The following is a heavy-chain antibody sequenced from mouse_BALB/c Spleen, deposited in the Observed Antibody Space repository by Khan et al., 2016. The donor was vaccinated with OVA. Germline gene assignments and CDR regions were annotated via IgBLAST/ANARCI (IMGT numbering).Heavy chain of an antibody. Sequence: EVQLVESGGDLVKPGGSLKLSCAASGFTFSTYGMSWVRQTPDKRLEWVATVSTGGGYTYYPDSVKGRFTISRNNAKNTLYLQMGGMKAKDTGMFDSERLAYYYDSEGVTYWGQGTLVTVSA. V-gene: IGHV5-6*01. D-gene: IGHD1-1*01. CDR1: GFTFSTYG. J-gene: IGHJ3*01. CDR3: ERLAYYYDSEGVTY. CDR2: VSTGGGYT.